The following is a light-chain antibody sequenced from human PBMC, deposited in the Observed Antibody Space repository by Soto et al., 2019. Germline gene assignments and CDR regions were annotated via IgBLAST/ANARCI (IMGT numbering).Light chain of an antibody. CDR3: SSYTSSSTRV. J-gene: IGLJ1*01. CDR2: DVS. Sequence: QSVLTQPASVSGSPGQSITISCTGTSSDVGGYNYVSWYQQHPGKAPKLMIYDVSNRPSGVSNRFSGSESGNTASLTISGLQAEDEADYYCSSYTSSSTRVCVTGTKVTVL. V-gene: IGLV2-14*01. CDR1: SSDVGGYNY.